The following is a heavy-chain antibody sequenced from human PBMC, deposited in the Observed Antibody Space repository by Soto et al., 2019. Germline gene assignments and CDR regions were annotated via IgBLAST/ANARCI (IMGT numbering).Heavy chain of an antibody. D-gene: IGHD5-18*01. CDR3: AKDRNTAMVTGDFDY. J-gene: IGHJ4*02. CDR2: VSWTNISF. Sequence: GGSLRLSCAASGFTFDDYAMHWVRQVPGRGLEWVSGVSWTNISFGYADSVKGRFTISRDNARNSLYLQMNSLRREDTAFYYCAKDRNTAMVTGDFDYWGQGILVTVSS. CDR1: GFTFDDYA. V-gene: IGHV3-9*01.